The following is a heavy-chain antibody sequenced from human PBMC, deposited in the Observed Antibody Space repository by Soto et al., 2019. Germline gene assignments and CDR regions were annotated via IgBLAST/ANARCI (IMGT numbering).Heavy chain of an antibody. J-gene: IGHJ5*02. CDR3: ARDAAPGWYGSWSYATRRFDP. Sequence: QVQLVESGGGVVQPGRSLRLSCAASGFTFSSYGMHWVRQAPGKGLEWVAVIWYDGSNKYYADSVKGRFTISRDNSKNTLYLQMSSLRSEDTAVYYCARDAAPGWYGSWSYATRRFDPWGQGTLVTVSS. CDR2: IWYDGSNK. V-gene: IGHV3-33*01. D-gene: IGHD3-10*01. CDR1: GFTFSSYG.